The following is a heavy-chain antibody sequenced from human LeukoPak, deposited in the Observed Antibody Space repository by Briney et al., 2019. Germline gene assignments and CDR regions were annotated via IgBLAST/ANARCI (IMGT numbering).Heavy chain of an antibody. D-gene: IGHD3-16*02. V-gene: IGHV3-74*01. Sequence: GGSLRLSCAASGLSFSDYWMQWVRQAPGKGLVWVLRINGDGSSTSYADSVKGRFTISRDNAKNSLYLQMNSLRAEDTAVYYCARDPYDYVWGSYRYTADYWGQGTLVTVSS. CDR3: ARDPYDYVWGSYRYTADY. CDR1: GLSFSDYW. CDR2: INGDGSST. J-gene: IGHJ4*02.